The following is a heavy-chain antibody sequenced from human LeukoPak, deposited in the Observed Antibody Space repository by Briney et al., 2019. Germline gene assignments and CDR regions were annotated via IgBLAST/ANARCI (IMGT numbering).Heavy chain of an antibody. Sequence: PGGSLRLSCAASGFTFDDYAMHWVRQAPGKGLEWVSGISWNSGNIGYADSVKGRFTISRDNAKNSLYLQMNSLRAEDTALYYCAKDQRPHSYNRGFDIWGQGTMVTVSS. CDR3: AKDQRPHSYNRGFDI. D-gene: IGHD1-1*01. V-gene: IGHV3-9*01. CDR2: ISWNSGNI. J-gene: IGHJ3*02. CDR1: GFTFDDYA.